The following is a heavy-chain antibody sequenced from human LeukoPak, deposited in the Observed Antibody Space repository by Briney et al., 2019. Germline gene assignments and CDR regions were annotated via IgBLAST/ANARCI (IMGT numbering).Heavy chain of an antibody. Sequence: SETLSLTCAVYGGSFSGYYWSWIRQPPGKGLEWIGEINHSGSTNYNPSLKSRVTISVDTSKNQFSLKLSSVTAADTAVYYCARGKRIQLWPRVASYFDYWGQGTLVTVSS. CDR1: GGSFSGYY. J-gene: IGHJ4*02. CDR2: INHSGST. V-gene: IGHV4-34*01. CDR3: ARGKRIQLWPRVASYFDY. D-gene: IGHD5-18*01.